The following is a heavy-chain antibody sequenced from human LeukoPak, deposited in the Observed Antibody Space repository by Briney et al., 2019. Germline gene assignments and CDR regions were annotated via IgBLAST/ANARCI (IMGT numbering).Heavy chain of an antibody. CDR3: ARGVGLRFLEWLYPSDY. CDR2: IIPIFGTA. V-gene: IGHV1-69*13. CDR1: GGTFSSYA. D-gene: IGHD3-3*01. J-gene: IGHJ4*02. Sequence: SVKVSCKASGGTFSSYAISWVRQAPGQGLEWMGGIIPIFGTANYAQKFQGRVTITADESTSTAYMELSSLRSEDTAVYYCARGVGLRFLEWLYPSDYWGQGTLVTVSS.